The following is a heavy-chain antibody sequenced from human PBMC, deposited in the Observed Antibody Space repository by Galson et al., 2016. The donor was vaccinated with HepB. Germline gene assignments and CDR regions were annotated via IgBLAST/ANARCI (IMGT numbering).Heavy chain of an antibody. V-gene: IGHV4-59*11. CDR3: PRELGYDNNKWFDP. CDR2: IYDSGST. J-gene: IGHJ5*02. D-gene: IGHD3-22*01. CDR1: GASISSHY. Sequence: ETLSLTCTVSGASISSHYWGWIRQPPGKGLEWIAYIYDSGSTNYKPSLKSRVTISIDTSKNQFSLKLSSVTAADTAFYYCPRELGYDNNKWFDPWGQGTLVTVSS.